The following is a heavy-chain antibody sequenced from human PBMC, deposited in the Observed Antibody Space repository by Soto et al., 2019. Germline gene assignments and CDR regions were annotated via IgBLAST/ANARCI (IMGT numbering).Heavy chain of an antibody. CDR2: IYYSGST. CDR3: ARASGSPGYYYYYMDV. D-gene: IGHD3-10*01. CDR1: GGSISSYY. J-gene: IGHJ6*03. Sequence: PSETLSLTCTVSGGSISSYYWSWIRQPPGKGLEWIGYIYYSGSTNYNPSLKSRVTISVDTSKNQFSLKLSSVTAADTAVYYCARASGSPGYYYYYMDVWGKGTTVTVSS. V-gene: IGHV4-59*01.